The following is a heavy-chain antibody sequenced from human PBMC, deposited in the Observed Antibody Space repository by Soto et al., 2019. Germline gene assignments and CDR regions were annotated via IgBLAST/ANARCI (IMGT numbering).Heavy chain of an antibody. J-gene: IGHJ4*02. D-gene: IGHD3-22*01. Sequence: GGSLRLSCAASGLTFGNAWMNWVRQAPGKGLEWVGRIKSKTDGGTADYAAPVKGRFTISRDDSKNTLYLQMNSLRPEDTAVYYCAKDTYYHDSTRLYVFDYWGQGTPVTVSS. CDR3: AKDTYYHDSTRLYVFDY. V-gene: IGHV3-15*07. CDR1: GLTFGNAW. CDR2: IKSKTDGGTA.